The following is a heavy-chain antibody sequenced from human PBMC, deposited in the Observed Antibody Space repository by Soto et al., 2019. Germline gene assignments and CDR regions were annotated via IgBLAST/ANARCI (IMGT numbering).Heavy chain of an antibody. CDR1: GGSISSSSYY. J-gene: IGHJ2*01. CDR2: IYYSGST. Sequence: QLQLQESGPGLVKPSETLSLTCTVSGGSISSSSYYWGWIRQPPGKGLEWIGSIYYSGSTYYNPSLKSRVNISVDTSKNQFSLKLSSVTAADTAVYYCARGYYGSGSYTDLWGRGTLVTVSS. D-gene: IGHD3-10*01. V-gene: IGHV4-39*01. CDR3: ARGYYGSGSYTDL.